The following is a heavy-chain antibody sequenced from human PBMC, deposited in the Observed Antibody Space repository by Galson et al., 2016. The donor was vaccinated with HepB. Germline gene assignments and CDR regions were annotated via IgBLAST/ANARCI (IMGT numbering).Heavy chain of an antibody. Sequence: QSGAEVKKPGESLKIXXXSSXXXFTXXWIXXXRQXXXKGXXWMXXXYFXXSDTRYXXSFQGQVTISVXKSISTAYLQXGSLKASDTATYYCGRRRYRTSWGFDFWXXXTLXTXSS. V-gene: IGHV5-51*01. D-gene: IGHD6-13*01. CDR2: XYFXXSDT. CDR1: XXXFTXXW. J-gene: IGHJ4*01. CDR3: GRRRYRTSWGFDF.